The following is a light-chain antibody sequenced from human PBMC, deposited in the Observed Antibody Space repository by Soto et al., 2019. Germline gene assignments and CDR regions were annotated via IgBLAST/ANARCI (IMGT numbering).Light chain of an antibody. V-gene: IGLV2-23*02. CDR3: CSYAASGSLL. J-gene: IGLJ2*01. CDR1: SRDIGAYNL. Sequence: QSALTQPASVSGSPGQSITISCSGTSRDIGAYNLVSWYQQHPGKAPKFMIYEVNKRSSGISFRFSGSKSGNTASLTISGLQAEDEADYYCCSYAASGSLLFGGGTKLTVL. CDR2: EVN.